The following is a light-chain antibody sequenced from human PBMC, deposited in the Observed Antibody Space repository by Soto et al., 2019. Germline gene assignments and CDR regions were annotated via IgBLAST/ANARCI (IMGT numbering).Light chain of an antibody. J-gene: IGKJ4*01. CDR1: QNIASY. CDR3: QQSYSTLT. Sequence: DIQMTQSPSSLSASVEDRVTITCRASQNIASYLNWYQQKPGKAPKLLIYAASTLQSGVPSRFSGSGSGTDFTLTISSLQPEDFATYYCQQSYSTLTFGGGTKVDI. CDR2: AAS. V-gene: IGKV1-39*01.